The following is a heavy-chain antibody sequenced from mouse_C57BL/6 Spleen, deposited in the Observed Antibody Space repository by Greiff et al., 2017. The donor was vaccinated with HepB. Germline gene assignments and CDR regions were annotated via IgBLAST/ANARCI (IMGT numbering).Heavy chain of an antibody. Sequence: LVESGAELVKPGASVKMSCKASGYTFTTYPIEWMKQNHGKSLEWIGNFHPYNDDTKYNEKFKGKATLTVEKSSSTVYLELSRLTSDDSAVYYCARGGNSDYYAMDYWGQGTSVTVSS. D-gene: IGHD2-1*01. CDR3: ARGGNSDYYAMDY. CDR2: FHPYNDDT. J-gene: IGHJ4*01. CDR1: GYTFTTYP. V-gene: IGHV1-47*01.